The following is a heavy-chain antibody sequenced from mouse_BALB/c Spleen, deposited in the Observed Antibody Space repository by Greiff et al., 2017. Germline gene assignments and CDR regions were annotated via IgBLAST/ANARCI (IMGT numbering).Heavy chain of an antibody. CDR1: GYAFSSYW. J-gene: IGHJ3*01. CDR3: ARGDYYGSQAWFAY. V-gene: IGHV1-80*01. CDR2: IYPGDGDT. D-gene: IGHD1-1*01. Sequence: QVQLQQSGAELVRPGSSVKISCKASGYAFSSYWMNWVKQRPGQGLEWIGQIYPGDGDTNYNGKFKGKATLTADKSSSTAYMQLSSLTSEDSAVYFCARGDYYGSQAWFAYWGQGTLVTVSA.